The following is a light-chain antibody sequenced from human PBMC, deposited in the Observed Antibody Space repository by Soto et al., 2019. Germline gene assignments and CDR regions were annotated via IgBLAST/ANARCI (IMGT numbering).Light chain of an antibody. CDR3: SSHTTSNTRV. CDR1: SSDVGAYDF. CDR2: EVS. J-gene: IGLJ1*01. Sequence: QSALTPPASVSGSPRQSIAISCTGTSSDVGAYDFVSWYQQHPDKAPKLLIYEVSNRPSGVSDRFSGSKSVNTATLTISGLQAEDEADYYCSSHTTSNTRVFGTGTKVTVL. V-gene: IGLV2-14*03.